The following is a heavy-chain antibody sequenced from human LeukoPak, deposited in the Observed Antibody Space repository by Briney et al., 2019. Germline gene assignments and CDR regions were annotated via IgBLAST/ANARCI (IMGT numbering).Heavy chain of an antibody. CDR1: EFSFSSYA. J-gene: IGHJ4*02. D-gene: IGHD4-11*01. CDR3: ARGSFVDYDY. CDR2: ITASGGGT. Sequence: RGSLRLSCAPSEFSFSSYAMSGVRQAPGKGLEWVSAITASGGGTYYTDSVKGRFTISRDNSKNTLYLQMNSLRAEDTAVYYCARGSFVDYDYWGQGTLVTVSS. V-gene: IGHV3-23*01.